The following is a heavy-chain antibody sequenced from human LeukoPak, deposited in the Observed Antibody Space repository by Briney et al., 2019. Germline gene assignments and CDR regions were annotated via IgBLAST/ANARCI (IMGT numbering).Heavy chain of an antibody. CDR1: GGSISSGGYY. J-gene: IGHJ4*02. Sequence: SQTLSLTCTVSGGSISSGGYYWSWIRQHPGKGLEWIGYIYYSGSTYYNPSLKSRVTISVGTSKNQFSLKLSSVTAADTAVYYCARGPESVEDIVVVPAAMGIDYWGQGTLVTASS. CDR2: IYYSGST. D-gene: IGHD2-2*01. CDR3: ARGPESVEDIVVVPAAMGIDY. V-gene: IGHV4-31*03.